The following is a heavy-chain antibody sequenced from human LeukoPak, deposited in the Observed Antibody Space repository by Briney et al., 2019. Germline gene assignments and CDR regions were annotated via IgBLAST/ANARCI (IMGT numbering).Heavy chain of an antibody. CDR1: GGALTSFY. D-gene: IGHD2-21*02. CDR2: FYYSGST. Sequence: SETLSLTCSVSGGALTSFYWSWIRQSPGKGLEWIGYFYYSGSTKYNPSLKSRVTMSGDTSKNQLSLKLRSVTAADTAMYYCARHRFASAVILDYWGQGDPVTVSS. CDR3: ARHRFASAVILDY. V-gene: IGHV4-59*08. J-gene: IGHJ4*02.